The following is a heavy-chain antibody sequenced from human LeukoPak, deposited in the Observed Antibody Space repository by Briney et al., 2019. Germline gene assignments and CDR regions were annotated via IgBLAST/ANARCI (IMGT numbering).Heavy chain of an antibody. J-gene: IGHJ4*02. CDR2: IRNDGSNE. D-gene: IGHD6-19*01. Sequence: GGSLRLSCAASGITSSSNAMHWDRQAPDKGLEWVAFIRNDGSNEYYADSVKGRFTISRDNSKNTLFLQMNSLRAEDTAVYYCGKDHGGIAVAGIIHWGQGTQVTVSS. CDR3: GKDHGGIAVAGIIH. V-gene: IGHV3-30*02. CDR1: GITSSSNA.